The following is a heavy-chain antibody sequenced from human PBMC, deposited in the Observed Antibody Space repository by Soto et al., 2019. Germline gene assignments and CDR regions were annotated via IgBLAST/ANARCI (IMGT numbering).Heavy chain of an antibody. CDR1: GYSISSGYY. Sequence: SETLSLTCAVSGYSISSGYYWGWIRQPPGKGLEWIGSIYHSGNTYYNPSLQSRVTISVDTSKNQFSLKLRSVTAADTAVYYCARVSRYYDSSGVNDWGQGTLVTVSS. V-gene: IGHV4-38-2*01. D-gene: IGHD3-22*01. CDR3: ARVSRYYDSSGVND. CDR2: IYHSGNT. J-gene: IGHJ4*02.